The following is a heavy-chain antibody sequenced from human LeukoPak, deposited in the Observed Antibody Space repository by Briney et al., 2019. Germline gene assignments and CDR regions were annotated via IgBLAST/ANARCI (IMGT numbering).Heavy chain of an antibody. CDR2: IYYSGAT. V-gene: IGHV4-59*08. Sequence: SETLSLTCTVSGGSISGYYWSWIRQPPGKGLEFIGFIYYSGATNYNPSLKSRVTMSVDTSKNQLSLKLSPVTAADTAVYYCARRRITIFGMDVWGQGTTVTISS. D-gene: IGHD3-3*01. CDR1: GGSISGYY. CDR3: ARRRITIFGMDV. J-gene: IGHJ6*02.